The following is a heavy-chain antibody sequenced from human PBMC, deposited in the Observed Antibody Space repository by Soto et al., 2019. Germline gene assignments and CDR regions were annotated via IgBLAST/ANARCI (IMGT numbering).Heavy chain of an antibody. J-gene: IGHJ4*02. CDR1: GGSISSGGYY. CDR2: IYYSGST. CDR3: ARGVVRGVPTL. D-gene: IGHD3-10*01. Sequence: QVQLQESGPGLVKPSQTLSRTCTVSGGSISSGGYYWRWIRQHPGKGLEWIGYIYYSGSTYYNPSLKSRVTISVDTSKNQFSLKLSSVTAADTAVYYCARGVVRGVPTLWGQGTLVTVSS. V-gene: IGHV4-31*03.